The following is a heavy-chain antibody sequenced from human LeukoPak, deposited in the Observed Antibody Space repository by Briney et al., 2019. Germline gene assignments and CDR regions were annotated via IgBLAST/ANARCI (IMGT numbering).Heavy chain of an antibody. Sequence: SETLTLTCTVSGGSISSYYWSWIRQPPGKGLEWIGYIYYSGSTNYKPSLKSRVTISVDTSKNQFSLKLSSVTAADTAVYYCARGGFYGSGNDFRFDPWGQGTLVTVSS. D-gene: IGHD3-10*01. CDR3: ARGGFYGSGNDFRFDP. J-gene: IGHJ5*02. V-gene: IGHV4-59*01. CDR2: IYYSGST. CDR1: GGSISSYY.